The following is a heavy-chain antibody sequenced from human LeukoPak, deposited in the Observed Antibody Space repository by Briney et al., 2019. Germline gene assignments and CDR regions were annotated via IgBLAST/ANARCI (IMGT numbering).Heavy chain of an antibody. CDR1: GGSISSSSYY. J-gene: IGHJ6*02. Sequence: PSETLSLTCTVSGGSISSSSYYWGWIRQPPGKGLEWIGYIYYSGSTYYNPSLKSRVTISVDTSKNQFSLKLSSVTAADTAVYYCARDQSAAGPDYYYYGMDVWGQGTTVTVSS. D-gene: IGHD6-13*01. CDR2: IYYSGST. CDR3: ARDQSAAGPDYYYYGMDV. V-gene: IGHV4-30-4*08.